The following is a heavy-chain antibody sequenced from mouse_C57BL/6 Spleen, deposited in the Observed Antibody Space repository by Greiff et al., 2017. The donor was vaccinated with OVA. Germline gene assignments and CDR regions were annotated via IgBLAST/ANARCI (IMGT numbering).Heavy chain of an antibody. J-gene: IGHJ4*01. CDR1: GYTFTSYW. CDR2: IHPNSGST. V-gene: IGHV1-64*01. Sequence: QVQLQQPGAELVKPGASVKLSCKASGYTFTSYWMHWVKQRPGQGLEWIGMIHPNSGSTNYNEKFKSKATLTVDKSSSTAYMKLSSLTSEDSAVYYCARDGYYPYYYAMDYWGQGTSVTVFS. D-gene: IGHD2-3*01. CDR3: ARDGYYPYYYAMDY.